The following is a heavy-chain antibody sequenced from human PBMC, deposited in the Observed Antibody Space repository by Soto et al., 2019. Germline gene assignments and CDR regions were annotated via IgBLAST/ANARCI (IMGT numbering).Heavy chain of an antibody. CDR3: AIVEAVDY. CDR1: RFTFSNLA. Sequence: EVQLLESGGGLVQPGGSLRLSCAASRFTFSNLAMAWVRQPPGKGLEWVSSISSGSSTYYADSVKGRFTISRDNSKNTRYLHMTPLRAEDPAVYYCAIVEAVDYWGQEPWSPSPQ. J-gene: IGHJ4*01. CDR2: ISSGSST. V-gene: IGHV3-23*01. D-gene: IGHD6-19*01.